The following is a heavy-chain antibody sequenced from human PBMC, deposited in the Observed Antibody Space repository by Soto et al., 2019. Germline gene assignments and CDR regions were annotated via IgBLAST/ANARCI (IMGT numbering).Heavy chain of an antibody. Sequence: AGSLRLACAGSGFTFSSYDMHWVRQATGKGLEWVSAIGTAGDTYYPGSVKGRFTISRENAKNSLYLQMNSLRAGDTAVYYCAAAGHSDAFDIWGQGTMVTVSS. CDR2: IGTAGDT. V-gene: IGHV3-13*01. J-gene: IGHJ3*02. D-gene: IGHD6-13*01. CDR3: AAAGHSDAFDI. CDR1: GFTFSSYD.